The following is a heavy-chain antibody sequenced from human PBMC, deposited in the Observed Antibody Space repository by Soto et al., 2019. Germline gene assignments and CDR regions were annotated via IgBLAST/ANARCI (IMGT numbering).Heavy chain of an antibody. J-gene: IGHJ6*02. Sequence: SETLSLTCAVYGGSFSGYYWSWIRQPPGKGLEWIGEINHSGSTNYNPSLKSRVTISVDTSKNQFSLKLSSVTAADTAVYYCARGTFGYVDYYYYYGMDVRGQGTTVTVSS. CDR1: GGSFSGYY. V-gene: IGHV4-34*01. CDR3: ARGTFGYVDYYYYYGMDV. CDR2: INHSGST. D-gene: IGHD3-16*01.